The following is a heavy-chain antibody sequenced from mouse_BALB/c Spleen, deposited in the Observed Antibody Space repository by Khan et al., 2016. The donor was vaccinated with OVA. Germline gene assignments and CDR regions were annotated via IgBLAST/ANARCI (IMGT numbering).Heavy chain of an antibody. CDR2: IWSGGST. D-gene: IGHD2-4*01. CDR1: GFSLTRYG. CDR3: ARNYDYGEGLAY. J-gene: IGHJ3*01. V-gene: IGHV2-2*02. Sequence: QVQLKESGPGLVQPSQSLSITCTVSGFSLTRYGVHWVRQSPGKGLEWLGVIWSGGSTDYNAAFISRLSISKDNSKSQVFFKMCSLHANYTAIYYCARNYDYGEGLAYWGQGTLVTVSA.